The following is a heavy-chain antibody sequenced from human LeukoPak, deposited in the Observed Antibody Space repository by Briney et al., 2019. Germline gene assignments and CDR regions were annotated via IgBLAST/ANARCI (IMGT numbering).Heavy chain of an antibody. V-gene: IGHV4-34*01. D-gene: IGHD2-2*01. Sequence: SETLSLTCAVYGGSFSGYYWSWIRQPPGKGLEWIGEINHSGSTNYNPSLKSRVTISVDTSKSQFSLKLSSVTAADTAVYYCARAFYCSSTSCYSGGAFDIWGQGTMVTVSS. CDR2: INHSGST. CDR1: GGSFSGYY. J-gene: IGHJ3*02. CDR3: ARAFYCSSTSCYSGGAFDI.